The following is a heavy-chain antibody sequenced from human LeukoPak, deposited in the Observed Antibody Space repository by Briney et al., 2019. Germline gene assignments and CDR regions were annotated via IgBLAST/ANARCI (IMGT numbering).Heavy chain of an antibody. CDR2: ISSSGSTI. Sequence: GGSLRLSCAASEFTFSNYGMNWVRQAPGKGLEWVSYISSSGSTIYYADSVKGRFTISRDNAKNSLYLQMNSLRAEDTAVYYCAELGITMIGGVWGKGTTVTISS. J-gene: IGHJ6*04. V-gene: IGHV3-48*04. CDR1: EFTFSNYG. CDR3: AELGITMIGGV. D-gene: IGHD3-10*02.